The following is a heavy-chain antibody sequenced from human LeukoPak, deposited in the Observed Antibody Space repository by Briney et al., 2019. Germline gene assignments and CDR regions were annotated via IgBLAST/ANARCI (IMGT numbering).Heavy chain of an antibody. V-gene: IGHV6-1*01. D-gene: IGHD6-13*01. CDR3: ARARRSSWRHYFDY. J-gene: IGHJ4*02. Sequence: SQTLSLTCAISGDSVSSNSAAWNRIRQSPSRGLEWLGRTYYRSKWYNDYAVSVKSRITINPDTSKNQFSLQLNSVTPEDTAVYYCARARRSSWRHYFDYWGQGTLVTVSS. CDR1: GDSVSSNSAA. CDR2: TYYRSKWYN.